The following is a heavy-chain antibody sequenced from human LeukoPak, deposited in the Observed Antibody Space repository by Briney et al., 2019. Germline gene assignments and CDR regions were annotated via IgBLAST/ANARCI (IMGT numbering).Heavy chain of an antibody. J-gene: IGHJ4*02. D-gene: IGHD6-6*01. Sequence: GGSLRLSCAASGFTFDDYAMHWVRQAPGKGLEWVSLISGDGGSTYYADSVKGRFTISRDNSKNTLYLQMNSLRIEDTAVYYCARDWGTSSLYLVNWGQGTLVTVSS. V-gene: IGHV3-43*02. CDR1: GFTFDDYA. CDR3: ARDWGTSSLYLVN. CDR2: ISGDGGST.